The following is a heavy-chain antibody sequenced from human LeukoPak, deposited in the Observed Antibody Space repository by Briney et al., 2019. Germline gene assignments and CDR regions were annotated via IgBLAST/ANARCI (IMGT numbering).Heavy chain of an antibody. J-gene: IGHJ4*02. CDR1: GDSVSSNSAA. CDR3: AKEYEGRSGFYSH. Sequence: SQTLSLTCAISGDSVSSNSAAWNSIRQSPSRGLEWLGRTYYRSKWYNDYAVSVKSRITINPDTSKNKFSLQLNSVTPGDTAGYFCAKEYEGRSGFYSHWGQGTLVTVSS. D-gene: IGHD3-3*01. V-gene: IGHV6-1*01. CDR2: TYYRSKWYN.